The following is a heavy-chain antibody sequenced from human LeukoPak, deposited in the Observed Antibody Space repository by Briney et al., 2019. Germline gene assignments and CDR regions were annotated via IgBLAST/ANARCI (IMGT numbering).Heavy chain of an antibody. CDR2: ISYDGSNK. CDR3: ARGRLRDKGTHFDY. CDR1: GFTFSSYA. J-gene: IGHJ4*02. V-gene: IGHV3-30*01. D-gene: IGHD3-10*01. Sequence: GGSLRLSCAASGFTFSSYAMNWVRQAPGKGLEWVAVISYDGSNKYYADSVKGRFTISRGNSKNTLYLQMNSLRAEDTAVYYCARGRLRDKGTHFDYWGQGTLVTVSS.